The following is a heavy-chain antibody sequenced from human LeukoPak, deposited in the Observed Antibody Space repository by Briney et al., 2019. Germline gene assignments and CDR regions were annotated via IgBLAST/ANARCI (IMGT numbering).Heavy chain of an antibody. CDR3: ARDRGDSYYDY. D-gene: IGHD2-21*02. CDR1: GFTFSSYA. Sequence: GGSLRLSCAASGFTFSSYAMSWVRQAPGKGLEWVSSISSSSSYIYYADSVKGRFTISRDNAKNSLYLQMNSLRAEDTAVYYCARDRGDSYYDYWGQGTLVTVSS. CDR2: ISSSSSYI. V-gene: IGHV3-21*01. J-gene: IGHJ4*02.